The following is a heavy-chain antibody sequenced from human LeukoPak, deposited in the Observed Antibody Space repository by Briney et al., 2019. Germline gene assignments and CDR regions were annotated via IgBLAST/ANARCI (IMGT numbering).Heavy chain of an antibody. CDR2: IYYSGST. D-gene: IGHD5-24*01. J-gene: IGHJ4*02. CDR1: GGSVSSGSYY. Sequence: PSETLSLTCTVSGGSVSSGSYYWSWIRQPPGKGLEWSGYIYYSGSTNYNPSLKSRVTISVDTSKNQFSLKLSSVTAADTAVYYCARVDGYNLIYFDYWGQGTLVTVSS. V-gene: IGHV4-61*01. CDR3: ARVDGYNLIYFDY.